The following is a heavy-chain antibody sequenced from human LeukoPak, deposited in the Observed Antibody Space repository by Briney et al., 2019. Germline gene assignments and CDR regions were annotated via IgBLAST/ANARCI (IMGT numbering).Heavy chain of an antibody. D-gene: IGHD6-13*01. Sequence: SETLSLTCTVSGGSISSGGYYWSWIRQHPGKGLEWIGYIYYSGSTYYNPSLKSRVTISVDTSKNRFSLKLSSVTAADTAVYYCASSAIAAAGTVDYWGQGTLVTVSS. CDR3: ASSAIAAAGTVDY. J-gene: IGHJ4*02. CDR1: GGSISSGGYY. V-gene: IGHV4-31*03. CDR2: IYYSGST.